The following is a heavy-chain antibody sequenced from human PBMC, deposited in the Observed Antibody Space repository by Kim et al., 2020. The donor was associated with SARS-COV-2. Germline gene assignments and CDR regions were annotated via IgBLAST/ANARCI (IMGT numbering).Heavy chain of an antibody. Sequence: DGSEKYYVDSVKGRFTISRDNAKNSLYLQMNSLRVEDTAMYYCARNRGLDVWGQGTTVTVSS. V-gene: IGHV3-7*01. J-gene: IGHJ6*02. CDR2: DGSEK. CDR3: ARNRGLDV.